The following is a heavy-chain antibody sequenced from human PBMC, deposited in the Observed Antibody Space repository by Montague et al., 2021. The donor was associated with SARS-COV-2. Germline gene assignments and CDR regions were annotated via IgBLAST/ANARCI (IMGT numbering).Heavy chain of an antibody. J-gene: IGHJ6*02. CDR2: IHYLGTT. Sequence: SETRSLTCIVSGGSISGHYWSWVRQTPEKGLEWIGYIHYLGTTNYNPSLKTRVTFSVDTSKNQLSLMLTSVTAADTGVYYCARNGGAAVPGLLLGMDIWGQGTTVTVSS. CDR3: ARNGGAAVPGLLLGMDI. V-gene: IGHV4-59*11. CDR1: GGSISGHY. D-gene: IGHD6-19*01.